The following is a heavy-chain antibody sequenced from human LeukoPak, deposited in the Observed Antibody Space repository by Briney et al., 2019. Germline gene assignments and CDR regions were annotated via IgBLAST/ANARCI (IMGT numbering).Heavy chain of an antibody. Sequence: GSSVKVSCKASGYTFTGYYMHWVRQAPGQGLEWMGIINPSGGSTSYAQKFQGRVTMTRDMSTSTVYMELSSLSAEDTDVYYCARPYYYDSSGYVSSDDACDIWGQGTMVTVSS. V-gene: IGHV1-46*01. J-gene: IGHJ3*02. CDR1: GYTFTGYY. CDR3: ARPYYYDSSGYVSSDDACDI. CDR2: INPSGGST. D-gene: IGHD3-22*01.